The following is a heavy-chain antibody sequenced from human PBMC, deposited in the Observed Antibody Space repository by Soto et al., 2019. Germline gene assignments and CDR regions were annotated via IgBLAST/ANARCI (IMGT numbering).Heavy chain of an antibody. Sequence: PGGSLRLSCAASGFTFSDYYMSWIRQAPGKGLEWVSYISSSSSYTNYADSVKGRFTISRDNAKNSLYLQMNSLRAEDTAVYYCARLKIVVVITQDYYFDYWGQGALVTVSS. CDR1: GFTFSDYY. CDR3: ARLKIVVVITQDYYFDY. CDR2: ISSSSSYT. D-gene: IGHD3-22*01. V-gene: IGHV3-11*03. J-gene: IGHJ4*02.